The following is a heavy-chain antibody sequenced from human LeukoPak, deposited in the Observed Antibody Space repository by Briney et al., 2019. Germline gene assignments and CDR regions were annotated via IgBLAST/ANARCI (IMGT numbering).Heavy chain of an antibody. CDR2: IYHSGST. J-gene: IGHJ4*02. CDR1: GYSISSGYY. D-gene: IGHD3-22*01. V-gene: IGHV4-38-2*02. CDR3: ARVVRGIRMIVVVPKPQYYFDY. Sequence: SETLSLTCTVSGYSISSGYYWGWIRQPPGKGLEWIGNIYHSGSTYYNPSLKSRVTISVDTSKNQFSLKLSSVTAADTAVYYCARVVRGIRMIVVVPKPQYYFDYWGQGTLVTVSS.